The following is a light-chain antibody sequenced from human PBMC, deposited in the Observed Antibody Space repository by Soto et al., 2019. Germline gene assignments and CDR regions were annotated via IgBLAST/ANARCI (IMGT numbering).Light chain of an antibody. J-gene: IGLJ3*02. Sequence: QSVLTQSPSASASLGASVKLTCTLSSGHSSYAIAWHQQQPEKGPRYLMKLNSDGSHSKGDGIPHRFSGSSSGAERYLTISSLQSEDEADYYCQSWGTGIGVFGGGTKLTVL. CDR3: QSWGTGIGV. CDR1: SGHSSYA. V-gene: IGLV4-69*01. CDR2: LNSDGSH.